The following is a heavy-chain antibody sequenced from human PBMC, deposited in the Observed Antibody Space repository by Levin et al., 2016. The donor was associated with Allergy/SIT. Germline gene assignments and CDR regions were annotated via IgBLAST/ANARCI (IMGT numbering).Heavy chain of an antibody. CDR1: GYTFTNYP. J-gene: IGHJ3*02. CDR3: ARDYTSGWSAAFDI. Sequence: ASVKVSCKASGYTFTNYPMHWVRQAPGQRLEWMGWVNAANGNSKYSQKFQDRVTITRDTSASTAYMELSSLRSEDTAVYYCARDYTSGWSAAFDIWGQGTLVTVSS. CDR2: VNAANGNS. V-gene: IGHV1-3*01. D-gene: IGHD6-19*01.